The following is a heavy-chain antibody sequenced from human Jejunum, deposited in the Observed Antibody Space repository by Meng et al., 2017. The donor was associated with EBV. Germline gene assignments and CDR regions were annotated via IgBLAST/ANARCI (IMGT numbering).Heavy chain of an antibody. V-gene: IGHV3-74*01. CDR3: AKDRNYYIDY. J-gene: IGHJ4*02. CDR2: INGDGSRT. CDR1: GFTFSGFC. Sequence: GHLVGSGGGSIQPGGSLRRSCVVSGFTFSGFCMYWVRQVPGKGLVWISRINGDGSRTTYADSVKDRFTISRDNAKNTLYLQMNSLRAEDTAVYYCAKDRNYYIDYWGQGTLVTVFS.